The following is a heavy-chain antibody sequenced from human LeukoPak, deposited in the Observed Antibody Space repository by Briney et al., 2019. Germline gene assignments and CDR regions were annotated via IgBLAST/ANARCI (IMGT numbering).Heavy chain of an antibody. Sequence: SQTPSLTCAISEDSVSSNSAALNWIRQSPSRGLEWLGRTYYRSKWSTDYAESVKSRITINADTSKNQFSLQLSSVTPEDTAVYYCARGGGYGSGSFYTNSYFYAMDVWGQGTSVTVSS. D-gene: IGHD3-10*01. V-gene: IGHV6-1*01. CDR1: EDSVSSNSAA. CDR3: ARGGGYGSGSFYTNSYFYAMDV. CDR2: TYYRSKWST. J-gene: IGHJ6*02.